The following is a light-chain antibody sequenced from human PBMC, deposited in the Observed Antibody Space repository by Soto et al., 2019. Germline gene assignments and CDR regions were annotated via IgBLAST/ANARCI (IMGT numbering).Light chain of an antibody. CDR3: QQYNNWPWT. V-gene: IGKV3-15*01. CDR2: GAS. CDR1: QSISDT. Sequence: EIVMTQSPATLSVSPGGRATLSCRASQSISDTLAWYQQKPGQAPRLLIHGASTRATGFPARFSGSGSGTDFTLTISSLQSEDFEVYYCQQYNNWPWTFGQGTKVDIX. J-gene: IGKJ1*01.